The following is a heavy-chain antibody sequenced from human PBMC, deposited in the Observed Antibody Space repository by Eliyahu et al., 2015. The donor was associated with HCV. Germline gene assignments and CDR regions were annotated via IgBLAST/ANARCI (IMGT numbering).Heavy chain of an antibody. CDR1: GGXXTXXS. J-gene: IGHJ5*02. D-gene: IGHD6-19*01. CDR3: ASGGGGIAVAGTGGWFDP. CDR2: IHYSGST. V-gene: IGHV4-59*01. Sequence: QVQLQESGPGLVKPSXTLSLTCXVPGGXXTXXSWSWXRQPPGKGLEWIGYIHYSGSTNYNPSLKSRVTISVDTSKNQFSLKLTSVTAADTAVYYCASGGGGIAVAGTGGWFDPWGQGTLVTVSS.